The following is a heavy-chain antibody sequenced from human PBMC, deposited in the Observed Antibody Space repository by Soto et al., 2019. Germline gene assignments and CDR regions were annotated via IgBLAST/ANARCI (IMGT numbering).Heavy chain of an antibody. CDR2: ISGGGDNT. Sequence: EVQLLESGGGLVQPGGSLRLSCAASGFTFSSYAMSWVRQAPGKGLEWVSTISGGGDNTYYADSVRGRFTISRDNSKNTLYLQMNSLRAEDTAVYYCAKETLGYCSSGSCRIDYWGQATPVTVSS. D-gene: IGHD2-15*01. CDR3: AKETLGYCSSGSCRIDY. J-gene: IGHJ4*02. CDR1: GFTFSSYA. V-gene: IGHV3-23*01.